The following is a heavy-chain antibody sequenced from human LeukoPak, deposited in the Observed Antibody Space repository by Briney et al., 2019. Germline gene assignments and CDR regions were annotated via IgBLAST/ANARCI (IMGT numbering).Heavy chain of an antibody. CDR2: IYYSGST. V-gene: IGHV4-59*01. J-gene: IGHJ5*02. Sequence: SETLSLTCTVSGGSISSYYWSWIRQPPGKGLEWIGYIYYSGSTNYNPSLKSRVTISVDTSKNQFSLKLSSVTAADTAVYYCARSRYSSSWWNWFDPWGQGTLVTVSS. D-gene: IGHD6-13*01. CDR1: GGSISSYY. CDR3: ARSRYSSSWWNWFDP.